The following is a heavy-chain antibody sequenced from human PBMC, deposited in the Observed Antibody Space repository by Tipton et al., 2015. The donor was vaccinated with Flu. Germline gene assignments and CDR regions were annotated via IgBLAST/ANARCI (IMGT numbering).Heavy chain of an antibody. CDR2: IYTSGIT. V-gene: IGHV4-4*07. D-gene: IGHD3-22*01. Sequence: TLSLTCTVSGGSFSDSYWSWIRQPAGKGLEWIGRIYTSGITNYNPSLKSRVIMSVDTSKNQFSLRLSSVTAADTATYYCAGVGDSSVSYGRDTWGPGTLVTVSS. J-gene: IGHJ5*02. CDR1: GGSFSDSY. CDR3: AGVGDSSVSYGRDT.